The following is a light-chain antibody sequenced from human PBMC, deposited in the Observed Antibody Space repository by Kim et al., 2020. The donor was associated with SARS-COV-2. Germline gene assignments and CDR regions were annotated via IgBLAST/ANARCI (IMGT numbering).Light chain of an antibody. V-gene: IGKV3-11*01. CDR1: QCVSDF. CDR3: QQRSIWPLT. Sequence: LSPGEGAPFSCAASQCVSDFLAWYQQRPGQAPRLLIYGASNRATGVPARFSGSGSGTDFTLTISSLEPEDFAVYYCQQRSIWPLTFGGGTKVDIK. CDR2: GAS. J-gene: IGKJ4*01.